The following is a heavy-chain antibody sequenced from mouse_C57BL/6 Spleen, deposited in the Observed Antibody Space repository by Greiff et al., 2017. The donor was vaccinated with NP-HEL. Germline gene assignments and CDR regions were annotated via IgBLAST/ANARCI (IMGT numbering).Heavy chain of an antibody. D-gene: IGHD2-3*01. V-gene: IGHV5-4*03. CDR1: GFTFSSYA. J-gene: IGHJ4*01. Sequence: EVHLVESGGGLVKPGGSLKLSCAASGFTFSSYAMSWVRQTPEKRLAWVATISDGGSYTYYPDNVKGRFTISRDNAKNNLYLQMSHLKSEDTAMYYCARRPYEDYAMDYWGQGTSVTVSS. CDR3: ARRPYEDYAMDY. CDR2: ISDGGSYT.